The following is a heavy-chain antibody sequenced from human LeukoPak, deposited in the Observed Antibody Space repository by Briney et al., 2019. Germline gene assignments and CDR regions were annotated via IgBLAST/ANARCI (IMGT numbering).Heavy chain of an antibody. CDR3: AKGLRSDGYSLFDY. Sequence: PGGSLRLSCVISGFTFSNYAMNWVRQAPGEGLEWVSAISGPGDSTYYADSVKGRFTISRDNSKNTLFLQMNSLRVEDTAVYYCAKGLRSDGYSLFDYWGQGTLVTVSS. J-gene: IGHJ4*02. CDR1: GFTFSNYA. D-gene: IGHD5-24*01. V-gene: IGHV3-23*01. CDR2: ISGPGDST.